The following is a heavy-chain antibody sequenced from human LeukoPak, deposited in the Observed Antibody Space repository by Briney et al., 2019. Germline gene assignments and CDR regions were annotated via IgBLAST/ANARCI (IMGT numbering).Heavy chain of an antibody. V-gene: IGHV4-39*01. CDR2: NYYSGST. CDR1: GGSISSSSYY. Sequence: SETLSLTCTVSGGSISSSSYYWGWIRQPPGKGLEWIGSNYYSGSTYYNPSLKCRVTISVDTSKNQFSLKLSSVTAADTAVYYCARLSRAYSSSPFDYWGQGTLVTVSS. D-gene: IGHD6-6*01. CDR3: ARLSRAYSSSPFDY. J-gene: IGHJ4*02.